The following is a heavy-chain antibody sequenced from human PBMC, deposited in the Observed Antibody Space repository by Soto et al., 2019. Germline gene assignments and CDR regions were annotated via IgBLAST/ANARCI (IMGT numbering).Heavy chain of an antibody. CDR2: IYSGGTT. CDR3: ASGASGHYR. V-gene: IGHV3-66*01. J-gene: IGHJ4*02. Sequence: EVQLVESGGGLVQPGGSLRLSCAASGFTVSSNYMTWVRQAPGKGLEWVSNIYSGGTTSYADSVKGRFTISRDNSKNTLFLQMNSLRDDDTAVYYCASGASGHYRWGQGTLVTVSS. D-gene: IGHD3-10*01. CDR1: GFTVSSNY.